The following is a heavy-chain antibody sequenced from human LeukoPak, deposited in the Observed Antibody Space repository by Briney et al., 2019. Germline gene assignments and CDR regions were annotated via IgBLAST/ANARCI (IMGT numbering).Heavy chain of an antibody. CDR2: FNPRSGGT. CDR3: ASGGSLWFGYMDV. V-gene: IGHV1-2*02. CDR1: GYTFTDYF. D-gene: IGHD3-10*01. Sequence: ASVKVSCKASGYTFTDYFIHWVRQSPGQGLEWMGWFNPRSGGTNYAQKLQGRVTMTGDRSISTAYMELSRLRSDDTAVYYCASGGSLWFGYMDVWGKGTTVTISS. J-gene: IGHJ6*03.